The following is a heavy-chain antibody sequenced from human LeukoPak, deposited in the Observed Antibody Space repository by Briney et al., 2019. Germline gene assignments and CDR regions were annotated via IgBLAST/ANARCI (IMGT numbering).Heavy chain of an antibody. D-gene: IGHD6-13*01. J-gene: IGHJ3*02. CDR3: ARDRPYSSRWHDAFDI. Sequence: HVASVKVSCKSSGYTFTGYYMHWVRQAPGQGLEWMGGIIPIFDTAHYAQKVQGRVTITADKSTNTAYMELSSPRSEDTAVYYCARDRPYSSRWHDAFDIWGQGTMVTVSS. CDR2: IIPIFDTA. V-gene: IGHV1-69*06. CDR1: GYTFTGYY.